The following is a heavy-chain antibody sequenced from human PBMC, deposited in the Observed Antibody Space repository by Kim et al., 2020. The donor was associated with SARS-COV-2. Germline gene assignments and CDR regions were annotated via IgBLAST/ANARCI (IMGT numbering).Heavy chain of an antibody. V-gene: IGHV4-59*01. CDR3: ARARRGSITMVRGVIVGWFDP. CDR1: GGSISSYY. D-gene: IGHD3-10*01. CDR2: IYYSGST. Sequence: SETLSLTCTVSGGSISSYYWSWIRQPPGKGLEWIGYIYYSGSTNYNPSLKSRVTISVDTSKNQFSLKLSSVTAADTAVYYCARARRGSITMVRGVIVGWFDPWGQGTLVTVSS. J-gene: IGHJ5*02.